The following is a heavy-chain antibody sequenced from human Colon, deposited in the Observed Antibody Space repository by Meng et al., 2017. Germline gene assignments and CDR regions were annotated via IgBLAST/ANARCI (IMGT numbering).Heavy chain of an antibody. CDR1: GGSISSGSYY. CDR2: IYTSEST. J-gene: IGHJ4*02. CDR3: ARDLGYCSGGSCYSGRDI. D-gene: IGHD2-15*01. V-gene: IGHV4-61*02. Sequence: LRLSCTVSGGSISSGSYYWSWIRQPAGKGLEWIGRIYTSESTNYNPSLKSRVTISVDTSKNQFSLKLSSVTAADTAVYYCARDLGYCSGGSCYSGRDIWGQGTLVTVSS.